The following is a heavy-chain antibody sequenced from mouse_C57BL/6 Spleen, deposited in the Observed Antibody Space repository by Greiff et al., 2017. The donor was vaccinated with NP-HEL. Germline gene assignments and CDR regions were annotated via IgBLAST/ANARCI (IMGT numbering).Heavy chain of an antibody. CDR3: ARYPYDYDGLGWFAY. Sequence: VQLKESGPELVKPGASVKISCKASGYAFSSSWMNWVKQRPGKGLEWIGRIYPGDGDTNYNGKFKGKATLTADKSSSTAYMQLSSLTSEDSAVYFCARYPYDYDGLGWFAYWGQGTLVTVSA. J-gene: IGHJ3*01. D-gene: IGHD2-4*01. CDR2: IYPGDGDT. CDR1: GYAFSSSW. V-gene: IGHV1-82*01.